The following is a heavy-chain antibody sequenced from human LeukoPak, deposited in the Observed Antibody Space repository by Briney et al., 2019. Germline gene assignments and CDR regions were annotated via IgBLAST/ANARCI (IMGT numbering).Heavy chain of an antibody. J-gene: IGHJ4*02. Sequence: PGGSLRLSCAASGFTFSHAWMSWVRQAPGKGLELVARIKNKPDGGTSDYTAPVKGRFTISRDDSKSTLYLQMNSLRAEDTAVYYCARDAAYGYDRFDYWGQGTQVTVSS. CDR1: GFTFSHAW. D-gene: IGHD5-18*01. CDR3: ARDAAYGYDRFDY. CDR2: IKNKPDGGTS. V-gene: IGHV3-15*01.